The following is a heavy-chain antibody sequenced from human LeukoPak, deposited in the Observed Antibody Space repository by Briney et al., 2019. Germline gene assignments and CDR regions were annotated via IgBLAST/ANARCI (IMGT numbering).Heavy chain of an antibody. CDR1: GFTFSSNY. Sequence: GGSLRLSCAASGFTFSSNYMSWVRQAPGKGLEWVAFIPYDGSDKFYADSVKGRFTISRDNSKNTLYLQMNSLRAEDTAVYYCAAMTSVTTGDYWGQGTLVTVSS. CDR3: AAMTSVTTGDY. J-gene: IGHJ4*02. CDR2: IPYDGSDK. D-gene: IGHD4-11*01. V-gene: IGHV3-30*02.